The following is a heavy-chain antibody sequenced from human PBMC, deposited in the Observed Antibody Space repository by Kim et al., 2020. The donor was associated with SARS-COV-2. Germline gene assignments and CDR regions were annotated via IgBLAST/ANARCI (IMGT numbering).Heavy chain of an antibody. CDR2: ISSSSSTI. CDR1: GFTFSSYS. CDR3: ARDSPSIVGAKRGHHGAFDI. J-gene: IGHJ3*02. D-gene: IGHD1-26*01. Sequence: GGSLRLSCAASGFTFSSYSMNWVRQAPGKGLEWVSYISSSSSTIYYADSVKGRFTISRDNAKNSLYLQMNSLRDEDTAVYYCARDSPSIVGAKRGHHGAFDIWGQGTMVTVSS. V-gene: IGHV3-48*02.